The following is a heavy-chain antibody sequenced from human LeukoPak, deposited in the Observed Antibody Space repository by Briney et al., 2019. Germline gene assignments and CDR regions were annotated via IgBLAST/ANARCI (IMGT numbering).Heavy chain of an antibody. CDR3: ARLPYGSVFDY. D-gene: IGHD2-15*01. J-gene: IGHJ4*02. CDR2: IYYSGST. CDR1: GGSISSYY. Sequence: PSETLSLTCTVSGGSISSYYWSWIRQPPGKGLEWIGYIYYSGSTNYNPSLKSRVTISVDTSKNQFSLKLSSVTAADTAVYYCARLPYGSVFDYGGQGTLVTVP. V-gene: IGHV4-59*01.